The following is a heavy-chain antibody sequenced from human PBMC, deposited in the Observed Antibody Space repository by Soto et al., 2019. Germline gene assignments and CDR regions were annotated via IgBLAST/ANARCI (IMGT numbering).Heavy chain of an antibody. D-gene: IGHD3-22*01. CDR2: ISGSGGST. CDR3: AKVINYYDSSGYQEGGFEY. V-gene: IGHV3-23*01. J-gene: IGHJ4*02. Sequence: PGGSLRLSCAASGFTFSSYAMSWVRQAPGKGLEWVSAISGSGGSTYYADSVKGRFTISRDNSKNTLYLQMNSLRAEDTAVYYCAKVINYYDSSGYQEGGFEYWGQGTLVTVSS. CDR1: GFTFSSYA.